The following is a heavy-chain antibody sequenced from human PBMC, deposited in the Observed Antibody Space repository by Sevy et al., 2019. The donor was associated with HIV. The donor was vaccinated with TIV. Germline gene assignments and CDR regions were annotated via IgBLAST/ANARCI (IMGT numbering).Heavy chain of an antibody. V-gene: IGHV3-21*01. Sequence: GGSQRLSCAASGFTFSSYSMNWVRQAPGKGLEWVSSISSSSSYIYYADSVKGRFTISRDNAKNSLYLQMNSLRAEDTAVYYCARDRSAGPAEGAFDIWGQGTMVTVSS. J-gene: IGHJ3*02. CDR3: ARDRSAGPAEGAFDI. D-gene: IGHD2-2*01. CDR1: GFTFSSYS. CDR2: ISSSSSYI.